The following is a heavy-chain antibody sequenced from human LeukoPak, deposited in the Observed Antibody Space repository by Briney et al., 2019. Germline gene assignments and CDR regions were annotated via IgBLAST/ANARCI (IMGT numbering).Heavy chain of an antibody. V-gene: IGHV3-30*02. J-gene: IGHJ4*02. CDR1: GFTFSSYG. Sequence: PGGSLRLSCAASGFTFSSYGMHWVRQAPGKGLEWVAFIRYDGSNKYYADPVKGRFTISRDNSKNTLYLQMNSLRAEDTAVYYCAKDVTTVVTYSYFDYWGQGTLVTVSS. D-gene: IGHD4-23*01. CDR3: AKDVTTVVTYSYFDY. CDR2: IRYDGSNK.